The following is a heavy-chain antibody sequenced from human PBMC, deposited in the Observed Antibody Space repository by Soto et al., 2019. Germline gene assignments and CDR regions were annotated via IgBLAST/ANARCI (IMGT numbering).Heavy chain of an antibody. CDR3: TTDSTQTFCDGGPCYSVLTKIHDS. CDR1: GFTFNNGW. Sequence: EVQLVESGGGLVKPGGSLRLSCAASGFTFNNGWMSWVRQAPGKGLEWVGRIKSKADGGTTDYSAPVQGRFTISRDDSENTVHLQMNSLKTEDTAVYYCTTDSTQTFCDGGPCYSVLTKIHDSWGQGTLVTVSS. V-gene: IGHV3-15*01. D-gene: IGHD2-15*01. CDR2: IKSKADGGTT. J-gene: IGHJ4*02.